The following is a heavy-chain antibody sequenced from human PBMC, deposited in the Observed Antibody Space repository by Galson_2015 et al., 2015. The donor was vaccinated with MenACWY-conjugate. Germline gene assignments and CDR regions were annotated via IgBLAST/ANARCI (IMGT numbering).Heavy chain of an antibody. CDR1: GFTFGSYG. V-gene: IGHV3-30*18. Sequence: SLRLSCAASGFTFGSYGMHWVRQAPGKGLEWVAVISYDGSNKYYADSVKGRFTISRDNSKNTLYLQMNSLRAEDTAVYYCAKEGDIVVVLNWYFDLWGRGTLVTVSS. J-gene: IGHJ2*01. D-gene: IGHD2-21*01. CDR3: AKEGDIVVVLNWYFDL. CDR2: ISYDGSNK.